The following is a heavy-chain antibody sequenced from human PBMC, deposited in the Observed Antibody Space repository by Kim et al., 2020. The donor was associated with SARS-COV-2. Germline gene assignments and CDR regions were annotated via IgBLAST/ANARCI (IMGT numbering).Heavy chain of an antibody. J-gene: IGHJ3*02. Sequence: SETLSLTCTVSGYSISSGYYWGWIRQPPGKGLEWIGSIYHSGSTYYNPSLKSRVTISVDTSKNQFSLKLSSVTAADTAVYYCARGGLRYFDWLFAEIDAFDIWGQGTMVTVSS. CDR3: ARGGLRYFDWLFAEIDAFDI. CDR2: IYHSGST. D-gene: IGHD3-9*01. V-gene: IGHV4-38-2*02. CDR1: GYSISSGYY.